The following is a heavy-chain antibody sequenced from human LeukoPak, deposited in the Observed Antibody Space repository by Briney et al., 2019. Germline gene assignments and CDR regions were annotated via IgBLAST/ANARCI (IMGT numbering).Heavy chain of an antibody. CDR1: GYGLTEYW. Sequence: GESLKISCKGSGYGLTEYWIGWVRQMPGKGLEWMGTINPVDSDTRYSPSFQGRVTFSVDKSINTAYLQWSSLKASDTAMYYCARGELLTAAGTPIGLDYWGQGTLVTVSS. CDR3: ARGELLTAAGTPIGLDY. V-gene: IGHV5-51*01. D-gene: IGHD6-13*01. CDR2: INPVDSDT. J-gene: IGHJ4*02.